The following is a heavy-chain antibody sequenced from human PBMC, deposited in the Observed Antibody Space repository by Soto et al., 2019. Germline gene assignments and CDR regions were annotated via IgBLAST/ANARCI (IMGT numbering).Heavy chain of an antibody. CDR1: GFTFTGHW. V-gene: IGHV3-74*01. CDR2: INTEGDST. CDR3: AREAGYCSTTSCYRRAFDT. D-gene: IGHD2-2*01. J-gene: IGHJ3*02. Sequence: GSLRLSCAASGFTFTGHWMHWVRQVPGKGLVWVARINTEGDSTNYADSVKGRFTISRDSATNTVYLQMNGLGVDDTSVYFCAREAGYCSTTSCYRRAFDTWGLGTMVTVSS.